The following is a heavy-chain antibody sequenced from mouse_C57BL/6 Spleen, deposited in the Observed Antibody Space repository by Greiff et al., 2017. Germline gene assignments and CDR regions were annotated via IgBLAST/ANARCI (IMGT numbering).Heavy chain of an antibody. J-gene: IGHJ2*01. CDR3: AKIYYDDPVDY. CDR2: IDPSDSYT. CDR1: GYTFTSYW. V-gene: IGHV1-50*01. Sequence: QVQLQQPGAELVKPGASVKLSCKASGYTFTSYWMQWVNQRPGQGLEWIGEIDPSDSYTNYNQKFKGKATLTVDTSASTAYMQLRSLTSEDSAVYYCAKIYYDDPVDYWGQGTTLTVSS. D-gene: IGHD2-13*01.